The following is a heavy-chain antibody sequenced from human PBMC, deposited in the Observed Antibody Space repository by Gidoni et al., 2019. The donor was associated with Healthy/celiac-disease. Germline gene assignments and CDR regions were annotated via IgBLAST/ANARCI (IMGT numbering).Heavy chain of an antibody. J-gene: IGHJ4*02. CDR1: GFPVSRNY. CDR3: ARVAYDYVWGSYRHFDY. D-gene: IGHD3-16*02. CDR2: IYSGGST. V-gene: IGHV3-53*01. Sequence: EVQLVESGGGLIQPGGSLRLSCADSGFPVSRNYMSWVRQAPGKGLEWVSVIYSGGSTYYADSVKGRFTISRDNSKNTLYLQMNSLRAEDTAVYYCARVAYDYVWGSYRHFDYWGQGTLVTVSS.